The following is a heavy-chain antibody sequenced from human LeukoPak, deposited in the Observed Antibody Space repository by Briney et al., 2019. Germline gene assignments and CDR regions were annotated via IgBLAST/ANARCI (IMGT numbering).Heavy chain of an antibody. V-gene: IGHV1-18*01. CDR1: GSIFSNYG. J-gene: IGHJ4*02. CDR2: ISNYDGRT. Sequence: ASVTLSCKASGSIFSNYGISWGRQAPGPGLGWVGWISNYDGRTNFSQNFQGRVTLTTDTSTSTPSMELRSLRSDDTAAFYYARDFLEAAGRTGDYFDYWGQGTLVIVSS. D-gene: IGHD1-14*01. CDR3: ARDFLEAAGRTGDYFDY.